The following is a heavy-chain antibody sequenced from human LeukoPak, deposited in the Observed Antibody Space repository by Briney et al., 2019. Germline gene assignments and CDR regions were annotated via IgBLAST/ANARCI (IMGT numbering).Heavy chain of an antibody. CDR1: GGSISSSSYY. CDR3: ATPGAGGYCSSTSCFHAFDI. V-gene: IGHV4-39*01. Sequence: SETLSLTCTVSGGSISSSSYYWGWIRQPPGKGLEWIGSIYYSGSTYYNPSLKSRVTISVDTSKNQFSLKLSSVTAADTAVYYCATPGAGGYCSSTSCFHAFDIWGQGTMVTVSS. D-gene: IGHD2-2*01. J-gene: IGHJ3*02. CDR2: IYYSGST.